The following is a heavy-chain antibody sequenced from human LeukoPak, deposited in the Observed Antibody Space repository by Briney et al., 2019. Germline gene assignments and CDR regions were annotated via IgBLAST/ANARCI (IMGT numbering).Heavy chain of an antibody. CDR3: ARDHRYAFDN. CDR2: VGISSGNT. D-gene: IGHD5-12*01. J-gene: IGHJ4*02. CDR1: GFTFIDYS. V-gene: IGHV3-48*04. Sequence: GGSLRLSCAASGFTFIDYSMNWVRQAPGKGLEWVSYVGISSGNTKYADSVKGRFTISGDSAKNSVFLQMNSLRVEDTAVYYCARDHRYAFDNWGQGTLVTVSS.